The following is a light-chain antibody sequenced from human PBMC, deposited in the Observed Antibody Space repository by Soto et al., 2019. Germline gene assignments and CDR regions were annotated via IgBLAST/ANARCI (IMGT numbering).Light chain of an antibody. CDR1: QSVGWF. CDR2: AAS. Sequence: EIVLTQSPGTLSFSPGQRATLSCRASQSVGWFLGWYQQIPGQAPSLLIYAASIRATGIPDRFSGSGSGTDFTLTISRLEPEDFAVYFCLQYASSPWTFGQGTRVGVK. V-gene: IGKV3-20*01. CDR3: LQYASSPWT. J-gene: IGKJ1*01.